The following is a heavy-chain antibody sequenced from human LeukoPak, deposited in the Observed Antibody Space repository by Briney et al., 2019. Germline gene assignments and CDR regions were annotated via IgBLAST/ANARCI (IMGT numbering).Heavy chain of an antibody. CDR3: ARLDCSSASCYFYYYYMDV. D-gene: IGHD2-2*01. CDR2: VYEDGKA. J-gene: IGHJ6*03. CDR1: GGFISGTNNY. V-gene: IGHV4-39*01. Sequence: SETLSLTCNVSGGFISGTNNYWGWIRQPPGKGLEWIGHVYEDGKAYSGPSLRSRVTISADTSKNQFSLKLRSVTAADTGVYYCARLDCSSASCYFYYYYMDVWGKGTTVTVSS.